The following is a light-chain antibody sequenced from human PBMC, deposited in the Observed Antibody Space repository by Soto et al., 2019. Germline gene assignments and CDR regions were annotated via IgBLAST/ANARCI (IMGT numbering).Light chain of an antibody. CDR2: DAT. CDR1: QSISSY. CDR3: QQSDVSPRT. J-gene: IGKJ1*01. Sequence: DIQMTQSPSSLSASVGDRVTITCRASQSISSYLNWYQQRPGKAPNLLIYDATRLHSGVPPRFSGSGYGTDFTLTITSLQLEDFATYYCQQSDVSPRTFGQGTK. V-gene: IGKV1-39*01.